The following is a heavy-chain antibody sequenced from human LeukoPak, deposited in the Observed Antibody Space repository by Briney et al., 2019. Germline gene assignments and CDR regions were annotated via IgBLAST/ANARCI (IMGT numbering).Heavy chain of an antibody. CDR2: INPNSGGT. CDR3: ATDSSGVDFDFDY. D-gene: IGHD6-19*01. CDR1: GYTFTGYY. J-gene: IGHJ4*02. V-gene: IGHV1-2*02. Sequence: ASVKVSCKASGYTFTGYYMHWVRQAPGQGLEWMGWINPNSGGTNYAQKFQGRVTMTRDTSISTAYMELSSLRSEDTAVYYCATDSSGVDFDFDYWGQGTLVTVSS.